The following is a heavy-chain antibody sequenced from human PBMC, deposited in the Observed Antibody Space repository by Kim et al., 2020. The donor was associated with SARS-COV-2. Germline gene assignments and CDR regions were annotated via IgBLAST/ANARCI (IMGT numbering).Heavy chain of an antibody. CDR3: ARAAYIAAHDY. Sequence: ASVKVSCKASGYTFTSYYMHWVRQSPGQGLEWMGIINPSGGSTNYAQKFQDRVTLTRDTSTSTVYMELRSLRSEDTAVYYCARAAYIAAHDYWGQGTLVTVSS. J-gene: IGHJ4*02. D-gene: IGHD6-13*01. CDR2: INPSGGST. V-gene: IGHV1-46*01. CDR1: GYTFTSYY.